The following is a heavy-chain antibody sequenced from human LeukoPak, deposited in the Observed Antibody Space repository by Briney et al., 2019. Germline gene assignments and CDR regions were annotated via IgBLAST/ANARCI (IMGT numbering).Heavy chain of an antibody. CDR3: ATHRRSGSGGSENAFEI. Sequence: SETLSLTCTVSGDSTSSSTYYWDWIRQAPGKGLEWIGYIYDSGTTHYNPSLKSRVTISGDTSKNQFSLKLNSVTAADTAIYYCATHRRSGSGGSENAFEIWGQGTMVTDSS. D-gene: IGHD5-12*01. CDR2: IYDSGTT. CDR1: GDSTSSSTYY. V-gene: IGHV4-39*01. J-gene: IGHJ3*02.